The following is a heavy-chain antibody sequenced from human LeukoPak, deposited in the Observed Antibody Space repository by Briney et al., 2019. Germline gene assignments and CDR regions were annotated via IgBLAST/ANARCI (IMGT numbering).Heavy chain of an antibody. Sequence: PGGSLRLSCAASGFTFGTFWMTWVRQAPGKGLEWVGNINQDGSAKYYVDSVKGRFTISRDNARNTLYLQMNSLRAEDAAVYYCARASRYFDLWGRGTPVTVSS. CDR2: INQDGSAK. CDR3: ARASRYFDL. J-gene: IGHJ2*01. V-gene: IGHV3-7*01. CDR1: GFTFGTFW.